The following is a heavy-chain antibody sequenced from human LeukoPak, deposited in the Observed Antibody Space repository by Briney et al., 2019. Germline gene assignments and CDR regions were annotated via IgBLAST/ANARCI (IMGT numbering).Heavy chain of an antibody. CDR3: ARPRYCSGGSCYWPDAFDI. V-gene: IGHV4-59*06. D-gene: IGHD2-15*01. CDR2: IYYSGST. J-gene: IGHJ3*02. CDR1: GFTFSSYW. Sequence: PGGSLRLSCAASGFTFSSYWMSWVRQAPGKGLEWIGYIYYSGSTYYNPSLKSRVTISVDTSKNQFSLKLSSVTAADTAVYYCARPRYCSGGSCYWPDAFDIWGQGTMVTVSS.